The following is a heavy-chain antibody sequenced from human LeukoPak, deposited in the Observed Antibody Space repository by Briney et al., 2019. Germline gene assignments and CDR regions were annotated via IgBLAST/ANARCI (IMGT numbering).Heavy chain of an antibody. CDR3: ARNGGSYYGGFDY. D-gene: IGHD1-26*01. V-gene: IGHV4-39*01. CDR2: IYYSGST. Sequence: WVRQAPGKGLEWIGSIYYSGSTYYNPSLKSRVTISVDTSKNQFSLKLSSVTAADTAVYYCARNGGSYYGGFDYWGQGTLVTVSS. J-gene: IGHJ4*02.